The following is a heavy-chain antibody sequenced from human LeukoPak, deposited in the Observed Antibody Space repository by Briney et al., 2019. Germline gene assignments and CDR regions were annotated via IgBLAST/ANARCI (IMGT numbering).Heavy chain of an antibody. V-gene: IGHV1-69*05. J-gene: IGHJ4*02. Sequence: ASVKVSCKASGGTFSSYAISWVRQAPGQGLEWMGGIIPIFGTANYAQKFQGRVTITTDESTSTAYMELSSLRSEDTAVYYCARGPGGFYGFGYWGQGTLVTVSS. CDR1: GGTFSSYA. CDR2: IIPIFGTA. CDR3: ARGPGGFYGFGY. D-gene: IGHD3-10*01.